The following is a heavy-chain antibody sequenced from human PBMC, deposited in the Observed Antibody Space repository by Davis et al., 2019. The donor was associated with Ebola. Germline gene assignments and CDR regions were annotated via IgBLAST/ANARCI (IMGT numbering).Heavy chain of an antibody. CDR2: IYSGGST. V-gene: IGHV3-NL1*01. CDR3: AKDHRFIVAAVTGLDY. CDR1: GFTFSRSG. Sequence: GGSLRLSCAASGFTFSRSGMHWVRQAPGKGLEWVSVIYSGGSTYYADSVKGRFTISRDNSKNTVYLQMDSLRAEGTAVYFCAKDHRFIVAAVTGLDYWGQGTPVTVSS. D-gene: IGHD5-12*01. J-gene: IGHJ4*02.